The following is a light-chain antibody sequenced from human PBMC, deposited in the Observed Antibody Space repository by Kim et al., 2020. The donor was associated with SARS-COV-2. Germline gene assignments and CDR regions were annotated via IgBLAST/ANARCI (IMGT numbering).Light chain of an antibody. CDR3: KQRSNWPLT. CDR2: ETS. CDR1: QNVSSY. Sequence: DIVLTQSPSTLSVFPGDRATLSCRASQNVSSYLAWYQQKPGKAPRLLIYETSNRATGIPARFSGSGSGTDFTLTISSLEPEDFAVYYCKQRSNWPLTFGGGTKLEI. J-gene: IGKJ4*01. V-gene: IGKV3-11*01.